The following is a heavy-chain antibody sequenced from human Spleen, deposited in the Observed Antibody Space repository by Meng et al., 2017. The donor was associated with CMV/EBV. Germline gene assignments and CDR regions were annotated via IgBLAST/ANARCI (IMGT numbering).Heavy chain of an antibody. D-gene: IGHD5-18*01. Sequence: GESLKISCAASGFTFRSYAMSWVRQAPGKGLEWVSGISGSGGSIYYADSVKGRFTISRDNSKNTLYLQMNSLRAEDTAVYYCASRVDTAFQVGYWGQGTLVTVSS. J-gene: IGHJ4*02. CDR1: GFTFRSYA. CDR3: ASRVDTAFQVGY. CDR2: ISGSGGSI. V-gene: IGHV3-23*01.